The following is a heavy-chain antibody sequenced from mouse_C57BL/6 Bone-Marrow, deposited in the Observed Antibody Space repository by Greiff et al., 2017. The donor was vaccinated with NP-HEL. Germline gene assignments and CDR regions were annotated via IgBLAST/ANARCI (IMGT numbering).Heavy chain of an antibody. CDR1: GFTFSDYG. D-gene: IGHD2-5*01. V-gene: IGHV5-15*01. Sequence: EVKLMESGGGLVQPGGSLKLSCAASGFTFSDYGMAWVRQAPRKGPEWVAFISNLAYSIYYADTVTGRFTISRENAKNTLYLEMSSLRSEDTAMYYCARLDYSRSMDYWGQGTSVTVSS. J-gene: IGHJ4*01. CDR2: ISNLAYSI. CDR3: ARLDYSRSMDY.